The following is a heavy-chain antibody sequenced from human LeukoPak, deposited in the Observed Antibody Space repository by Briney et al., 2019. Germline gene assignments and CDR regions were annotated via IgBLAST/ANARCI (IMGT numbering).Heavy chain of an antibody. V-gene: IGHV3-21*01. CDR1: GFTFSSYS. Sequence: GGSLRLSCAASGFTFSSYSMNWVRQARGKGLEWVSSFIIRIGYIYYPASVRARFTTSRDNAKNSLYLQMTSLRAENTAVYSCANSLRSASSGYYGHWGQGTLVTVSS. D-gene: IGHD3-22*01. CDR2: FIIRIGYI. J-gene: IGHJ4*02. CDR3: ANSLRSASSGYYGH.